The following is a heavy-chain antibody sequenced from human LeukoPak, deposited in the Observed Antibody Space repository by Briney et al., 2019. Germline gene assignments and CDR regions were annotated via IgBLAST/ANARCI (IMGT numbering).Heavy chain of an antibody. V-gene: IGHV4-59*01. J-gene: IGHJ2*01. CDR2: IYYSGST. D-gene: IGHD2-15*01. CDR3: ASAGGYCSGGDCCDWYFDL. CDR1: GGTISSYY. Sequence: PSETLSLTCTVSGGTISSYYWSWIRQPPGKGLEWIGYIYYSGSTNYNPSLKSRVTISVDTSKNQFSLKLSSVTAADTAVYYCASAGGYCSGGDCCDWYFDLWGRGTLVTVSS.